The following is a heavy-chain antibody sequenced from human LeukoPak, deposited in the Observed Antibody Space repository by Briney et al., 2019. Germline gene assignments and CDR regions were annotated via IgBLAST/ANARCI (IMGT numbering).Heavy chain of an antibody. CDR3: AAENGNFWIGYHYFED. D-gene: IGHD3-3*01. J-gene: IGHJ4*02. V-gene: IGHV4-39*01. CDR2: IYFDGNT. Sequence: PSETLSLTCTVSGGSIGSSSYYWGWIRQAPGKGLEWIGTIYFDGNTFYNPSLKSRVTLSVDMSKSQFSLRLASVTAADTAIYSCAAENGNFWIGYHYFEDWGQGSLVSVSS. CDR1: GGSIGSSSYY.